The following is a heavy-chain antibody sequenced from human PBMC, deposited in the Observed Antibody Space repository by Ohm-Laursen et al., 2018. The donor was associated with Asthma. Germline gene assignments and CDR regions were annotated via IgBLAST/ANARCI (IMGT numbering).Heavy chain of an antibody. Sequence: SLRLSCAAPGFIFNNDFMSWIRQAPGKGLEWVAGVSANSGKTRYADSVKGRFTISRDNPKNILYLQMNSLRADDTAVYFCAKDVFAGPNVVVVTAADCWGQGTLVTVSA. CDR2: VSANSGKT. D-gene: IGHD2-21*02. V-gene: IGHV3-23*01. CDR1: GFIFNNDF. CDR3: AKDVFAGPNVVVVTAADC. J-gene: IGHJ4*02.